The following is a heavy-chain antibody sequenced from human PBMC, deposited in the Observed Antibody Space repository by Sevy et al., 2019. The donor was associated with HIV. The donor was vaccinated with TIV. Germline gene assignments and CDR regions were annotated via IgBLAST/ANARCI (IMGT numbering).Heavy chain of an antibody. CDR3: ARDHSSSGYSFDY. CDR2: ISYDGSNK. V-gene: IGHV3-30-3*01. CDR1: GFTFISYA. J-gene: IGHJ4*02. Sequence: GGSLTLSCAASGFTFISYAMHWVRQAPGKGLEWVAVISYDGSNKYYADSVKGRFNISRDNSKNTLYLQMNSLRAEDTALYYCARDHSSSGYSFDYWGQGTLVTVSS. D-gene: IGHD6-19*01.